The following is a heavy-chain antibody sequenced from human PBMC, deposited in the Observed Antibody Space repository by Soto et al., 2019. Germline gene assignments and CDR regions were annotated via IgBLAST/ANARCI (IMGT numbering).Heavy chain of an antibody. V-gene: IGHV3-48*03. D-gene: IGHD3-10*01. CDR3: ATRSGGGGAFDF. CDR1: GFTFSTYE. J-gene: IGHJ3*01. CDR2: ISSSGSTI. Sequence: ESGGGVVQPGGSLRLSSAASGFTFSTYEMNWVRQAPGKGLEWVSYISSSGSTIYYADSVKGRFTISRDNAKNSLYLQMNSVRAEDPAVYYCATRSGGGGAFDFWGQGTMVTVSS.